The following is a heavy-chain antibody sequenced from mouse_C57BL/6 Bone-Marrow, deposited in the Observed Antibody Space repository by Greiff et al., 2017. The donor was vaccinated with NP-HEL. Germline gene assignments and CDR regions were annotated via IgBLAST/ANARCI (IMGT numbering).Heavy chain of an antibody. CDR2: IYPGGGYT. CDR1: GYTFTNYW. Sequence: VHLVESGAELVRPGTSVKMSCKASGYTFTNYWIGWAKQRPGHGLEWIGDIYPGGGYTNYNEKFKGKATLTADKSSSTAYMQFSSLTSEDSAIYYCARYYYGSSHYYAMDYWGQGTSVTVSS. V-gene: IGHV1-63*01. CDR3: ARYYYGSSHYYAMDY. D-gene: IGHD1-1*01. J-gene: IGHJ4*01.